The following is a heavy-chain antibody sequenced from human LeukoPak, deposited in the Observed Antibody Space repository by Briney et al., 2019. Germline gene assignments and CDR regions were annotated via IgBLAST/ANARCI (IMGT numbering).Heavy chain of an antibody. V-gene: IGHV4-59*01. CDR3: ARGGTAVIAPYAFDI. Sequence: SETLSLTCTVSGGSISSYYWSWIRQPPGKGLEWIGYIYYSGSTNYNPSLKSRVAMSVDASKKQFSLKLSSLTAADTAVYYCARGGTAVIAPYAFDIWGQGTMVTVSS. CDR2: IYYSGST. D-gene: IGHD4-23*01. CDR1: GGSISSYY. J-gene: IGHJ3*02.